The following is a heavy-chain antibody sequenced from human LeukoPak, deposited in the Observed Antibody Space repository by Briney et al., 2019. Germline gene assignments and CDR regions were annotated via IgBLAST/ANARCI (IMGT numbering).Heavy chain of an antibody. J-gene: IGHJ4*02. Sequence: GGSLRLSCAASGFTFSSYGMSWVRQAPGKGLEWVANINQDGSEKYYVDSVKGRFTISRDNAKNSLYLQMNSLRAEDTALYYCAKDMATPGDSYGSFFDYWGQGTLVTVSS. D-gene: IGHD5-18*01. CDR1: GFTFSSYG. CDR3: AKDMATPGDSYGSFFDY. V-gene: IGHV3-7*03. CDR2: INQDGSEK.